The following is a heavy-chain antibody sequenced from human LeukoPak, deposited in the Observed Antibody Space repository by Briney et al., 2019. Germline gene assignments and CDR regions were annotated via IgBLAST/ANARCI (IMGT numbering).Heavy chain of an antibody. D-gene: IGHD2-2*03. CDR1: GFTFSSYS. J-gene: IGHJ3*02. CDR2: ISSSSSTI. Sequence: GGSLRLSCAASGFTFSSYSMNWVRQAPGKGLEWVSYISSSSSTIYYADSVKGRFTISRDNAKNSLYLQMNSLRAEDTAVYYCARDLGYCSSTSCQGAFDIWGQGTMVTVSS. V-gene: IGHV3-48*01. CDR3: ARDLGYCSSTSCQGAFDI.